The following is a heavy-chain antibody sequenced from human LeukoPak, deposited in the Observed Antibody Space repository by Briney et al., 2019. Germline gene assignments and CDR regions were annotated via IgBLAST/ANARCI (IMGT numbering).Heavy chain of an antibody. Sequence: GGSLRLSCAASGFTFSSYAMSWVRQPPGKGLEWVSGISWNSGIIIYVDSVEGRFTISRDNAKNSLYLQMNSVRADDTALYYCAKASSGGSVPYYFDSWGEGTLVTVSS. CDR1: GFTFSSYA. CDR2: ISWNSGII. J-gene: IGHJ4*02. D-gene: IGHD6-25*01. V-gene: IGHV3-9*01. CDR3: AKASSGGSVPYYFDS.